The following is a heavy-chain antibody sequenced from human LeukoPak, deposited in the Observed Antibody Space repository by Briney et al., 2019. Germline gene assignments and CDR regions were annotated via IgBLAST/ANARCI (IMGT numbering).Heavy chain of an antibody. CDR3: AKGHDGDIVVVPAAISFDY. CDR1: GFTFSSYG. D-gene: IGHD2-2*01. V-gene: IGHV3-30*02. CDR2: IRYDGSNK. Sequence: GGSLRLSCAASGFTFSSYGMHWVRQAPGKGLEWVAFIRYDGSNKYYADSVKGRFTISRDNSKNTLYLQMNSLRAEDTAVYYCAKGHDGDIVVVPAAISFDYWGQGTLVTVSS. J-gene: IGHJ4*02.